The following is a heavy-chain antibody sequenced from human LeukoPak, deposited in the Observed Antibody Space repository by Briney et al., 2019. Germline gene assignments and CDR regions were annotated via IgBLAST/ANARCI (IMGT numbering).Heavy chain of an antibody. CDR1: GFTFSSYS. CDR2: ISSSSSYI. J-gene: IGHJ4*02. Sequence: GGSLRLSCAASGFTFSSYSMNWVRQAPGKGLEWVSSISSSSSYIYYADSVKGRFTISRDNAKTSLYLQMNSLRAEDTAVYYCAREVDREGYFDDWGQGTLVTVSS. CDR3: AREVDREGYFDD. D-gene: IGHD3-22*01. V-gene: IGHV3-21*01.